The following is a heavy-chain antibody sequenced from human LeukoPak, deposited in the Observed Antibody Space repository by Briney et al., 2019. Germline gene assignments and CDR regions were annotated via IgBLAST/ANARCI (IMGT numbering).Heavy chain of an antibody. CDR1: GYRFTSYW. Sequence: GGALEISFQGSGYRFTSYWIGWVRPMPGKGLEWMGIIYPGDSDTRYSPSFQGQVPISADKSINTAYLQWSSLKASDTAMYYCARSIRPEGPIDYWGQGTLITVSS. J-gene: IGHJ4*02. D-gene: IGHD2-21*01. V-gene: IGHV5-51*01. CDR2: IYPGDSDT. CDR3: ARSIRPEGPIDY.